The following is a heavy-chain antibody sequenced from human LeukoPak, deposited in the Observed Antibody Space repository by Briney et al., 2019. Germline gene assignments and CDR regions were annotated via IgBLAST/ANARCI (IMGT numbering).Heavy chain of an antibody. CDR1: GFTFSDYY. D-gene: IGHD3-22*01. J-gene: IGHJ4*02. CDR2: ICDSGRTI. V-gene: IGHV3-11*01. CDR3: ARDRLGDYDHSGYYDK. Sequence: GGSRRLSCAASGFTFSDYYMSWIRQAPGKGLEWVSYICDSGRTIYYADSVKGRFTISRDNAKNSVYLQMNNLGAEDTAVYYCARDRLGDYDHSGYYDKWGQGTLVTVSS.